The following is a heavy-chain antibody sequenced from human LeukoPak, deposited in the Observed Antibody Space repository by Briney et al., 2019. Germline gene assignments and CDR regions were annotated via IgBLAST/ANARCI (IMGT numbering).Heavy chain of an antibody. V-gene: IGHV3-23*01. CDR2: ISGSGDST. J-gene: IGHJ5*02. CDR3: ALHHGSYYLARWFDP. CDR1: GFTFSSYA. D-gene: IGHD2-15*01. Sequence: GGSLRLSCAASGFTFSSYAMSWVRQAPGKRLEWVSAISGSGDSTYYADSVKGRFTISRDNSKNTLYLQMNSLRADDTAVYYCALHHGSYYLARWFDPWGQGILVTVSS.